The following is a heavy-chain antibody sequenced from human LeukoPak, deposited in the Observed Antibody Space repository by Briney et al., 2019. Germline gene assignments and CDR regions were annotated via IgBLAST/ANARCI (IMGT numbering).Heavy chain of an antibody. V-gene: IGHV1-18*01. CDR3: AKDGSVKAAASWYYFDY. CDR2: ISAYNGNT. Sequence: ASVKVSCKASGYTFTSYGISWVRQAPGQGLEWMGWISAYNGNTNYAQKLQGRVTMTTDTSTSTACMELRSLRSDDTAVYYCAKDGSVKAAASWYYFDYWGQGTLVTVSP. D-gene: IGHD6-13*01. J-gene: IGHJ4*02. CDR1: GYTFTSYG.